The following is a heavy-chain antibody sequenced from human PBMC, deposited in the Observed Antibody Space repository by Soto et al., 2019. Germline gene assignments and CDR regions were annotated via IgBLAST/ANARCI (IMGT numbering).Heavy chain of an antibody. J-gene: IGHJ4*02. D-gene: IGHD5-12*01. CDR2: ISGSGDNT. V-gene: IGHV3-23*01. CDR3: AKGYYSGYDLAYFDY. CDR1: GFIFDDYA. Sequence: HPGGSLRLSCAASGFIFDDYAMTWVRQATGKGLEWVSAISGSGDNTYYADSVKGRLTISRDNSTHTLYLQLNTLRAEDTALYYCAKGYYSGYDLAYFDYWGQGTLVTVSS.